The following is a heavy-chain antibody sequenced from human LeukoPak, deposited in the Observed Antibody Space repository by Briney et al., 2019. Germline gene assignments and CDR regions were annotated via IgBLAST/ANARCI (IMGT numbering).Heavy chain of an antibody. CDR3: AKDLGPNYYYYSMDV. CDR1: GFTFSSYW. Sequence: GGSLRLSCAASGFTFSSYWMSWVRQAPGKGLEWVANIKQDGSEKYYVDSVKGRFTISRDNAKNSLYLQMNSLRTEDTALYYCAKDLGPNYYYYSMDVWGQGTTVTVSS. V-gene: IGHV3-7*03. D-gene: IGHD7-27*01. CDR2: IKQDGSEK. J-gene: IGHJ6*02.